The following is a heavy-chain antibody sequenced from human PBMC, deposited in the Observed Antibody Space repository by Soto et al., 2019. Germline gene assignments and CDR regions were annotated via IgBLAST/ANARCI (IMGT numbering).Heavy chain of an antibody. J-gene: IGHJ4*02. CDR1: GFGFSNYA. D-gene: IGHD4-17*01. CDR2: ISYTGSNE. V-gene: IGHV3-30-3*01. CDR3: ARDNYGGDY. Sequence: QVQLVESGGGVVQPGRSLRLSCAASGFGFSNYAMHWVRQAPGKGLEWVTVISYTGSNEYYADSVRGRFTISRDNSKNTLYLQMDSLRAEVTAVYYCARDNYGGDYWGQGTLVTVSS.